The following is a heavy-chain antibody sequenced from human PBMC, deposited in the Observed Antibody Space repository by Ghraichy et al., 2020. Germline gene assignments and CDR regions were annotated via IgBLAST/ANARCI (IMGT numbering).Heavy chain of an antibody. CDR3: ARNPNNWNDNPYFAY. CDR2: ISASGGIV. V-gene: IGHV3-11*01. J-gene: IGHJ4*02. D-gene: IGHD1-1*01. CDR1: GFTFDDYD. Sequence: GGSLRLSCAASGFTFDDYDMSWIRQAPGKGLEWISDISASGGIVYYADSLQGRFTISRDNAKNLVFLQMDSLRPEDTAVYYCARNPNNWNDNPYFAYWGPGIQVTVSS.